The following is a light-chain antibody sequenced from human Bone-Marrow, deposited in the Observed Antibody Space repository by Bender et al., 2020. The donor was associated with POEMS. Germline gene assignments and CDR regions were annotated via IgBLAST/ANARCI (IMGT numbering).Light chain of an antibody. CDR1: SSNIGAGYD. J-gene: IGLJ3*02. CDR3: ATWDDSLRGPV. Sequence: QSVLTQPPSVSGAPGQRVTISCTGTSSNIGAGYDVHWYQYHPGTAPKLLIYGNHNRPSGVPNRFSGSKSGTSASLAITGLQAEDEADYHCATWDDSLRGPVFGGGTKLTVL. V-gene: IGLV1-40*01. CDR2: GNH.